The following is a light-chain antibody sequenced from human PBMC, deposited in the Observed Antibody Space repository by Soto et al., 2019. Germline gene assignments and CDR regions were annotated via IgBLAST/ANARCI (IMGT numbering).Light chain of an antibody. CDR2: GAS. Sequence: DIQMTQSPSSLSASVGDRVTITCRASQGISNYLAWYQQKPGKVPELLIYGASTLQPGVPSRFTGSGSGTDFALPISGLQPEDIAPYYCQIYYSARRTFGQGTKVELK. V-gene: IGKV1-27*01. CDR3: QIYYSARRT. J-gene: IGKJ1*01. CDR1: QGISNY.